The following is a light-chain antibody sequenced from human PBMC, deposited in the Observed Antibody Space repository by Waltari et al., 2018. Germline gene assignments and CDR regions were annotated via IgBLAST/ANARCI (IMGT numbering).Light chain of an antibody. CDR3: SSYMDTTTLEL. CDR2: DVT. CDR1: SSDVGSYNY. Sequence: QSALTQPASVSGSPGQSITISCTGTSSDVGSYNYVSWYQQHPGNAPQLIIYDVTERPSGVFTRFSGSKSGNTASLTISGLQAEDEADYYCSSYMDTTTLELFGGGTSLTVL. V-gene: IGLV2-14*03. J-gene: IGLJ2*01.